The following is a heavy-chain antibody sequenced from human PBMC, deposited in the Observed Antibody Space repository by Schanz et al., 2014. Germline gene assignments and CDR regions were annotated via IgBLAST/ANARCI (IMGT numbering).Heavy chain of an antibody. CDR2: IRSDNNYI. J-gene: IGHJ4*02. CDR3: VRDKGGYYPFDY. D-gene: IGHD3-3*01. V-gene: IGHV3-21*01. CDR1: GFTFSTYS. Sequence: EVQLVESGGGLVKPGGSLRLSCAASGFTFSTYSIHWVRQAPGKGLEWVSYIRSDNNYIYYADSVKGRFTISRDNAKNSLFLQMNSLTAEDTAVYYCVRDKGGYYPFDYWGQGTLVTVSS.